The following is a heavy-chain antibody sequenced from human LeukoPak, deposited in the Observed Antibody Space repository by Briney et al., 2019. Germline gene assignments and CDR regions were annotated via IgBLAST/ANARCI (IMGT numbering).Heavy chain of an antibody. CDR3: ARVSHGDFWFFDY. CDR1: GYTFTGYY. Sequence: GASVKVSCKASGYTFTGYYMHWVRQAPGQGLEWMGWINPNSGGTNYAQKFQGRVTMTRDTSISTAYMELSRVTSDDTAVYYCARVSHGDFWFFDYWGQGTLVTVSS. V-gene: IGHV1-2*02. D-gene: IGHD3-3*01. CDR2: INPNSGGT. J-gene: IGHJ4*02.